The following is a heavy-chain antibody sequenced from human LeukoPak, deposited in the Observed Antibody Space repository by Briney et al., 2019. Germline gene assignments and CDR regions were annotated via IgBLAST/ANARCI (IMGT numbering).Heavy chain of an antibody. CDR1: GGTFSSYA. CDR2: IIPIFGTA. V-gene: IGHV1-69*13. J-gene: IGHJ6*02. D-gene: IGHD2-21*01. Sequence: SVTVSCKASGGTFSSYAISWVRQAPGQWLEWMGGIIPIFGTANYAQKFQGRVTITADESTSTAYMELSSLRSEDTAVYYCARGDGPGYYYYGMDVWGQGTTVTVSS. CDR3: ARGDGPGYYYYGMDV.